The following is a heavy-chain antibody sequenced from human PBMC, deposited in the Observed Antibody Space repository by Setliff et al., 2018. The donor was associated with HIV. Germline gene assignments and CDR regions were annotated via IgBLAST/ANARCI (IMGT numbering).Heavy chain of an antibody. CDR3: AIPGYYSGWYHFDY. J-gene: IGHJ4*02. CDR1: GFTFSSYG. V-gene: IGHV3-30*02. D-gene: IGHD6-19*01. Sequence: GGSLRLSCAASGFTFSSYGMHWVRQAPGKGLEWVAVIWYDGSNKYYADSVKGRFTISRDNSKNTLYLQMNGLRAEDAAVYYCAIPGYYSGWYHFDYWGQGTLVTVSS. CDR2: IWYDGSNK.